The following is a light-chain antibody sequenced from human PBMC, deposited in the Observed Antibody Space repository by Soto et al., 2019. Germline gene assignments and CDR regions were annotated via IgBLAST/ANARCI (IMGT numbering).Light chain of an antibody. CDR2: AAS. V-gene: IGKV1-17*01. CDR1: QDIRSD. Sequence: DNQMTQSRSSPSASVGDRVTIACRAGQDIRSDLGWYQQKPGRAPKRVIYAASSLESGVPSRFSGSGSGTEGTITINSLEQEDVSTYYCLQADSYPVTFGQGTRLEIK. J-gene: IGKJ5*01. CDR3: LQADSYPVT.